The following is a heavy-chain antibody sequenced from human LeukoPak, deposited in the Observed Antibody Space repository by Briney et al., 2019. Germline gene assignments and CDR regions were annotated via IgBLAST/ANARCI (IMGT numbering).Heavy chain of an antibody. CDR1: GITFSRHS. D-gene: IGHD2-8*01. CDR3: TRGLEGSRTDAIDF. J-gene: IGHJ4*02. Sequence: PGGSLRLSCEVSGITFSRHSMNWVRQAPGKGLEGVGSIGSSRRYIYHADSVRGRFTISGANAEKSLYLEMNSQRNKETAEDTGTRGLEGSRTDAIDFWGQGIMVTVSS. CDR2: IGSSRRYI. V-gene: IGHV3-21*01.